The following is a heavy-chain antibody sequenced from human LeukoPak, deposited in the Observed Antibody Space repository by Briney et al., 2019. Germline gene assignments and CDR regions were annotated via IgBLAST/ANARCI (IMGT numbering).Heavy chain of an antibody. CDR1: RFSFSNYA. CDR3: ARDVEERWLPRLDY. CDR2: ITRNGRTI. Sequence: GGSLRLSCSAARFSFSNYAMRWVRDAPGGGLEYISEITRNGRTIHYADPVRARFTISRDNSKNTLYLQMNSLRPEDTAVYYCARDVEERWLPRLDYWGQGTLVTVSS. V-gene: IGHV3-64*04. D-gene: IGHD5-24*01. J-gene: IGHJ4*02.